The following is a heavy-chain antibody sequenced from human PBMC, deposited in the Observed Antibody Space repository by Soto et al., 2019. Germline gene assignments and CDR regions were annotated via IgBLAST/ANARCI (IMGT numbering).Heavy chain of an antibody. V-gene: IGHV1-18*04. D-gene: IGHD2-8*02. J-gene: IGHJ4*02. CDR2: VSNKNGVT. CDR3: ARERLNTGWYGFDH. CDR1: GYTFSKYD. Sequence: ASVKVSCKTSGYTFSKYDFSWVRQAPGQGLEWMGWVSNKNGVTNYAEKFRDRVTMTTDTSTNTIYMELRSLRSDDTAVYFCARERLNTGWYGFDHWGQGTQVTVSS.